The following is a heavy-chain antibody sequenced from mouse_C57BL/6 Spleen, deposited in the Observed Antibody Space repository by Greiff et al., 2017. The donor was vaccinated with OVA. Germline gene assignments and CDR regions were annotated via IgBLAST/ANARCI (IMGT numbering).Heavy chain of an antibody. J-gene: IGHJ1*03. CDR1: GFTFSDYY. V-gene: IGHV5-12*01. Sequence: EVQRVESGGGLVQPGGSLKLSCAASGFTFSDYYMYWVRQTPEKRLEWVAYISNGGGSTYYPDTVKGRFTISRDNAKNTLYLQMSRLKSEDTAMYYCAKLGRGYFDVWGTGTTVTVSS. CDR3: AKLGRGYFDV. D-gene: IGHD4-1*01. CDR2: ISNGGGST.